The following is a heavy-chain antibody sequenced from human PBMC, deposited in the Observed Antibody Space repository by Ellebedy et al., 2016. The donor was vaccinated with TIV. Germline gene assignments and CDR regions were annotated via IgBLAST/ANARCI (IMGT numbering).Heavy chain of an antibody. CDR2: ISYDGSNK. D-gene: IGHD3-22*01. V-gene: IGHV3-30*03. CDR1: GFTFSSYG. J-gene: IGHJ4*02. CDR3: ARDHDSSGQIDY. Sequence: GGSLRLSXAASGFTFSSYGMHWVRQAPGKGLEWVAVISYDGSNKYYADSVKGRFTISRDNSKNTLYLQMNSLRAEDTAVYYCARDHDSSGQIDYWGQGTLVTVSS.